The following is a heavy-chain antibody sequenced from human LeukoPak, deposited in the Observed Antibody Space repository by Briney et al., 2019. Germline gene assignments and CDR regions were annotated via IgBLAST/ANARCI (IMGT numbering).Heavy chain of an antibody. D-gene: IGHD1-26*01. Sequence: GGSLRLSCGASGFSFSDYAMHWVRQAPGKGLEWVAFIRFDGSSKDYADSVKGRFTISRDNSMNTLFLQMNSLRPEDTGVYFCAKPSGNCVDYWGQGTLVTVSS. CDR3: AKPSGNCVDY. CDR2: IRFDGSSK. CDR1: GFSFSDYA. J-gene: IGHJ4*02. V-gene: IGHV3-30*02.